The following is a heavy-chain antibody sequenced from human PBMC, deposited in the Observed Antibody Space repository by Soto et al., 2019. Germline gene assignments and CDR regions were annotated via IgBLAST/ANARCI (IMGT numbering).Heavy chain of an antibody. CDR2: IIPIFGTA. CDR1: GGTFSSYA. CDR3: ARVRAGGGYYTGMGWFDP. D-gene: IGHD3-3*01. V-gene: IGHV1-69*13. J-gene: IGHJ5*02. Sequence: SVKVSCKAAGGTFSSYAISWVRQAPGQGLEWMGGIIPIFGTANYAQKFQGRVTITADESTSTAYMELSSLRSEDTAVYYCARVRAGGGYYTGMGWFDPWGQGTLVTVSS.